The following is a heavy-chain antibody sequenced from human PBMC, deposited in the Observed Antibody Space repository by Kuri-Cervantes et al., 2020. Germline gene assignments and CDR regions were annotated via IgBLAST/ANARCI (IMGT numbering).Heavy chain of an antibody. CDR3: ARGLHYDFWSGYYTPYGMDV. CDR1: GGSISSGGYY. D-gene: IGHD3-3*01. Sequence: ESLKISCTVSGGSISSGGYYWSWIRQHPGKGLEWIGYIYYSGSTNYNPSLKSRVTISVDTSKNQFSLKLSSVTAADTAVYYCARGLHYDFWSGYYTPYGMDVWGQGTTVTVSS. V-gene: IGHV4-61*08. CDR2: IYYSGST. J-gene: IGHJ6*02.